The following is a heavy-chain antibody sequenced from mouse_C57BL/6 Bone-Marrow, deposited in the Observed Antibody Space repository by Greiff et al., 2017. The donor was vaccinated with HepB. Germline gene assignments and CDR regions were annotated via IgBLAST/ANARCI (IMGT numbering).Heavy chain of an antibody. V-gene: IGHV1-81*01. CDR1: GYTFTSYG. CDR3: AISNYYGSSPDY. J-gene: IGHJ2*01. D-gene: IGHD1-1*01. CDR2: IYPRSGNT. Sequence: VQLQQSGAELARPGASVKLSCKASGYTFTSYGISWVKQRTGQGLEWIGEIYPRSGNTYYNEKFKGKATLPADKSSSSAYMELRSLAAEDSAVDFCAISNYYGSSPDYWGQGTTLTVSS.